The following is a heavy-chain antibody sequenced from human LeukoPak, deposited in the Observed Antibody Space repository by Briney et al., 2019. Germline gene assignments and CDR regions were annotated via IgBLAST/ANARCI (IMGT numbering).Heavy chain of an antibody. J-gene: IGHJ5*02. Sequence: GGSLRLSCATSGFTFTNYWMSWVRQAPGKGLQWVANIKQDGTQRYYVDSVKGRFTISRDNAKNSLYLQMDSLRAEDTAVYYCAKVIAARPAWGQGTLVTVSS. CDR3: AKVIAARPA. V-gene: IGHV3-7*05. D-gene: IGHD6-6*01. CDR1: GFTFTNYW. CDR2: IKQDGTQR.